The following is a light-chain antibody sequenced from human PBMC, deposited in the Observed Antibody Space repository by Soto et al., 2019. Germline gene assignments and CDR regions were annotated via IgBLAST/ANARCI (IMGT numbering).Light chain of an antibody. CDR2: GNN. CDR3: QSYDSNLSRV. J-gene: IGLJ1*01. CDR1: SSNIGADYD. Sequence: QSMLTQAPSVSGAPGQTVTISCTGSSSNIGADYDVHWYQQFPGTAPRLLIFGNNIRPSGVPDRFSGSKSGTSASLAITGLQADDEADYYCQSYDSNLSRVFGNGTKVTVL. V-gene: IGLV1-40*01.